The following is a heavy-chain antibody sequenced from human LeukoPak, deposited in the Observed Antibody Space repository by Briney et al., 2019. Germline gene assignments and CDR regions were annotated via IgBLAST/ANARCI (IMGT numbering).Heavy chain of an antibody. CDR3: ARLHQQLVPY. CDR1: GGPISDSNFY. V-gene: IGHV4-39*01. D-gene: IGHD6-13*01. CDR2: IYYSGST. Sequence: SETLSLTCTVSGGPISDSNFYWGWIRQPPGKGLEWIGSIYYSGSTYYDPSLKSRVTISVDTSKNQFSLRLTSVTAADTAVCYCARLHQQLVPYWGQGTLVTVSP. J-gene: IGHJ4*02.